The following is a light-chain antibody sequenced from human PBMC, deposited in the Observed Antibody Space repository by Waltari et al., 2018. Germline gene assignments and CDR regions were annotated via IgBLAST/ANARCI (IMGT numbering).Light chain of an antibody. V-gene: IGLV7-46*01. CDR1: TGAVTSGHS. CDR3: LLSYSGANWV. J-gene: IGLJ3*02. CDR2: DTS. Sequence: QAVVTQEPSLTVSPGGTVTPTCGSSTGAVTSGHSPYWFQQKPGQAPRTLIYDTSNKHSWTPARFSGSLLGGKAALTLSGAQPEDEAEYYCLLSYSGANWVFGGGTKLTVL.